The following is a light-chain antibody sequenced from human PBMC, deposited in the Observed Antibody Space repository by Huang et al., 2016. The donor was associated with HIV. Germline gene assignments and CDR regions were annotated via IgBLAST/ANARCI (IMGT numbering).Light chain of an antibody. CDR1: QSVSSN. CDR3: QQYNNWPPAT. Sequence: EIVMTQYPATLSVSPGGRATLSCRASQSVSSNLAWYQQKPCQAPRRLSYGAATRATGIPARFSGSGSGTEFTLTISSLQSEDFAGYYCQQYNNWPPATFGPGTKVDIK. CDR2: GAA. J-gene: IGKJ3*01. V-gene: IGKV3-15*01.